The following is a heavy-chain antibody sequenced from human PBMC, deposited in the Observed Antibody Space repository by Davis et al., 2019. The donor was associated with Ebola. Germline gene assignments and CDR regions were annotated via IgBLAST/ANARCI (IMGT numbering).Heavy chain of an antibody. CDR1: GFMFSNYV. J-gene: IGHJ6*02. Sequence: GGSLRLSCAGSGFMFSNYVMNWVRQAPGKGLEWVSTISAGGADTHYADSVKGRFTISRDNSKSTLYLQMNSLRAEDTAVYYCARVPYYYYGMDVWSQGTTVTVSS. CDR3: ARVPYYYYGMDV. CDR2: ISAGGADT. V-gene: IGHV3-23*01.